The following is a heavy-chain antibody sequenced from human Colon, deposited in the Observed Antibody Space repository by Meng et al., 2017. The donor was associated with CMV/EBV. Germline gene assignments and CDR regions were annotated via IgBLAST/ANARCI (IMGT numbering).Heavy chain of an antibody. J-gene: IGHJ6*02. D-gene: IGHD6-19*01. V-gene: IGHV3-21*01. Sequence: GASLVISCATSGFTFGSSSMNWVRQAQGKGVEWVSSISGLGGSSWYADSMRGRFTVSRDNAKNSLYLQMNSLRAEDTAVYYCASDPTMAVAGTGVYDYYGMDVWGQGTTVTVSS. CDR2: ISGLGGSS. CDR1: GFTFGSSS. CDR3: ASDPTMAVAGTGVYDYYGMDV.